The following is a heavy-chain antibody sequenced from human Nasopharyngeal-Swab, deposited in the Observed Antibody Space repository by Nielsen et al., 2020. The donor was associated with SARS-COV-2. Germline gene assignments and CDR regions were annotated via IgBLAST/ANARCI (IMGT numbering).Heavy chain of an antibody. J-gene: IGHJ4*02. CDR3: VKDPGPTMATAPFDH. Sequence: GGSLRLSCSASGFTFSGYAMHWVRQAPGKGLEYVSGISSNGVSTYYTDSARGRFTISRDNSKNTLDLQMSSLRPEDTAVYYCVKDPGPTMATAPFDHWGQGTLVTVSS. D-gene: IGHD5-12*01. V-gene: IGHV3-64D*06. CDR1: GFTFSGYA. CDR2: ISSNGVST.